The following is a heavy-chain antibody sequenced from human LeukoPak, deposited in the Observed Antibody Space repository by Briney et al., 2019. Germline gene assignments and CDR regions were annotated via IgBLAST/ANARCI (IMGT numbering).Heavy chain of an antibody. Sequence: GGSLETSCKASGYSFVGYWIAWFAQLPGKGLEWMGIFYPGDSDTRYSPSFQDQVTISADKPTSTAYQQWSSLKATDTSMYDCARLTGNPPYYYYGMDVWGQRTTVTVSS. J-gene: IGHJ6*02. CDR3: ARLTGNPPYYYYGMDV. CDR1: GYSFVGYW. D-gene: IGHD4-23*01. V-gene: IGHV5-51*04. CDR2: FYPGDSDT.